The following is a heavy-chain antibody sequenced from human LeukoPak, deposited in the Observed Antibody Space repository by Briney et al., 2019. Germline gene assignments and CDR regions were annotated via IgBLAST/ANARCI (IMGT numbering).Heavy chain of an antibody. CDR1: GYTFTSYD. CDR3: ARAYDFWSGSFDY. V-gene: IGHV1-8*01. D-gene: IGHD3-3*01. Sequence: ASVKVSCKASGYTFTSYDINWVRQATGQGLEWMGWMNPNSGNTGYAQKFQGRVTMTRDTSISTAYMELSRLRSDDTAVYYCARAYDFWSGSFDYWGQGTLVTVSS. J-gene: IGHJ4*02. CDR2: MNPNSGNT.